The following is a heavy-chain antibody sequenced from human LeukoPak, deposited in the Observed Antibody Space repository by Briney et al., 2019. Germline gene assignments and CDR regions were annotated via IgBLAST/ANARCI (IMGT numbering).Heavy chain of an antibody. V-gene: IGHV3-30*01. Sequence: PGGSLRLSCAASGFTFSSYAMHWVRQAPGKGLEWVAVISYDGSNKYYADCVKGRFTISRDNSKNTLYLQMNSLRAEDTAVYYCARDWYYYDSSGYQTLDYWGQGTLVTVSS. CDR3: ARDWYYYDSSGYQTLDY. J-gene: IGHJ4*02. D-gene: IGHD3-22*01. CDR1: GFTFSSYA. CDR2: ISYDGSNK.